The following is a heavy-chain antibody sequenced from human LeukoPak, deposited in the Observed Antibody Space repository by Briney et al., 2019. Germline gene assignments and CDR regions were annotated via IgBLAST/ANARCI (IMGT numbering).Heavy chain of an antibody. CDR3: ARGSRQTVYFYDILTGMPNYYMDV. J-gene: IGHJ6*03. D-gene: IGHD3-9*01. CDR1: GGSISTSNYY. Sequence: SETLSLTCTVSGGSISTSNYYWGWIRQPPGKGLEWIGEINHSGSTNYNPSLKSRVTISVDTSKNQFSLKLSSVTAADTAVYYCARGSRQTVYFYDILTGMPNYYMDVWGKGTTVTVSS. CDR2: INHSGST. V-gene: IGHV4-39*07.